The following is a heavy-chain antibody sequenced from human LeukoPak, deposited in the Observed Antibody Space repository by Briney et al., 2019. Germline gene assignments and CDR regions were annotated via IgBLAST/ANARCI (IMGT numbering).Heavy chain of an antibody. D-gene: IGHD3-3*01. CDR2: INPSGGST. J-gene: IGHJ6*03. Sequence: GASVKVSCKASGYTFTSYYMHWVRQAPGQGLEWMGIINPSGGSTSYAQKFQGRVTMTRDTSTSTVYMELSSLRSEDTAVYYCARDPSGYYRGDYYYYYMDVWGKGTTVTVSS. CDR3: ARDPSGYYRGDYYYYYMDV. V-gene: IGHV1-46*01. CDR1: GYTFTSYY.